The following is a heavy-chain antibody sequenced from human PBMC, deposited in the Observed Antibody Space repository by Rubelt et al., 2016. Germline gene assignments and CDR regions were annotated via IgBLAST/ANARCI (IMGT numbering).Heavy chain of an antibody. CDR2: TYYRSKWSS. Sequence: HLQQSGPGLVKPSQTLSLTCAISGDSVSSTSAAWNWIRQSPSRGLEWLGRTYYRSKWSSEYAVSVKIRITSNPDTSKNQFSLQLNSVTPEDTAVYYCARGSTISPRSIDYWGQGTLVTVSS. J-gene: IGHJ4*02. V-gene: IGHV6-1*01. CDR1: GDSVSSTSAA. CDR3: ARGSTISPRSIDY. D-gene: IGHD6-6*01.